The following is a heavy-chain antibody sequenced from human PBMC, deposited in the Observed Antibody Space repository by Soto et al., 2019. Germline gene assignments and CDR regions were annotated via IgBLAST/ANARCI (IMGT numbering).Heavy chain of an antibody. V-gene: IGHV1-24*01. CDR1: GYTLTELS. CDR3: ATVSKEQLLSLFRPLGYYGMDV. CDR2: FDPEDGET. D-gene: IGHD2-2*01. Sequence: GASVKVSCKVSGYTLTELSMHWVRQAPGKGLEWMGGFDPEDGETIYAQKFQGRVTMTEDTSTDTAYMELSSLRSEDTAVYYCATVSKEQLLSLFRPLGYYGMDVWGQGTTVTVSS. J-gene: IGHJ6*02.